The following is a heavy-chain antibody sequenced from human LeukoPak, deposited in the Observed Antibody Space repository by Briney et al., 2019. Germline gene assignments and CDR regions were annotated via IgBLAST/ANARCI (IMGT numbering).Heavy chain of an antibody. CDR1: GFTFSSYA. J-gene: IGHJ3*02. CDR3: AKDQAPGLFDAFDI. CDR2: ISGSGGST. D-gene: IGHD3/OR15-3a*01. Sequence: PGGSLRLSCAASGFTFSSYAMSWVRQAPGKGLECVSPISGSGGSTYYADSVKGRFTISRDNSKNTLYPQMNSLRAEDTAVYYCAKDQAPGLFDAFDIWGQGTMVTVSS. V-gene: IGHV3-23*01.